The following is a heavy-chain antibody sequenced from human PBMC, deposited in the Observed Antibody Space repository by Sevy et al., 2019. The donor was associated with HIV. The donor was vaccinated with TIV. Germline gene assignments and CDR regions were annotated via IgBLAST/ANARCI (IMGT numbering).Heavy chain of an antibody. D-gene: IGHD6-13*01. CDR2: ISTYNGKT. CDR3: AKGAHPQRSNSWYDY. J-gene: IGHJ4*02. Sequence: ASVKVSCKASNYTFSSYGISWVRQAPGQGLEWMGWISTYNGKTKDAQKFQGRVALTTDTSTGTAYMQGGSLRSDDTAVYYCAKGAHPQRSNSWYDYWGQGTLVTVSS. V-gene: IGHV1-18*01. CDR1: NYTFSSYG.